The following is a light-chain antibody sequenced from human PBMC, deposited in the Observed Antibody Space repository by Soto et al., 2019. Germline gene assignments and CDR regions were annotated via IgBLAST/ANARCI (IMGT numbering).Light chain of an antibody. CDR1: SSDVGSYNR. Sequence: QSALTQPPSVSGSPGQSVAISCTGTSSDVGSYNRVSWYQQPPGAAPKLMIYEVSNRPSGVPDRFSGSKSGNTASLTISWLQCRVETDYYSTANTIRSGYVFG. CDR2: EVS. V-gene: IGLV2-18*02. CDR3: TANTIRSGYV. J-gene: IGLJ1*01.